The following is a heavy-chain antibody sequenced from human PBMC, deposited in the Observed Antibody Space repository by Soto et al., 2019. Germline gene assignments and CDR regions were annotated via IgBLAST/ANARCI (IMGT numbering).Heavy chain of an antibody. D-gene: IGHD2-21*01. CDR1: GFTFSSYW. CDR2: IKQDGSEN. J-gene: IGHJ4*02. V-gene: IGHV3-7*01. CDR3: ARCCGNFEY. Sequence: ESGGGLVQPGGSLRLSCTASGFTFSSYWMTWVRQAPGKGLEWVANIKQDGSENYYVDSVKGRFTISRDNARNSLYLQMNSLRAEDTSVYYCARCCGNFEYWGQGTLFTVSS.